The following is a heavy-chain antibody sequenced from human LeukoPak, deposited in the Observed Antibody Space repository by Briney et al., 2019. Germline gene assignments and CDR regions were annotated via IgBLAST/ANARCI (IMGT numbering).Heavy chain of an antibody. D-gene: IGHD3-22*01. CDR3: AKAGDYYDSSGQPHDAFDI. CDR1: GFTFSSYG. J-gene: IGHJ3*02. V-gene: IGHV3-30*02. Sequence: GGSLRLSCAASGFTFSSYGMHWVRQAPGKGLEWVAFIRYDGSNKHYADSVKGRFTISRDNSKNTLYLQMNSLRAEDTAVYYCAKAGDYYDSSGQPHDAFDIWGQGTMVTVSS. CDR2: IRYDGSNK.